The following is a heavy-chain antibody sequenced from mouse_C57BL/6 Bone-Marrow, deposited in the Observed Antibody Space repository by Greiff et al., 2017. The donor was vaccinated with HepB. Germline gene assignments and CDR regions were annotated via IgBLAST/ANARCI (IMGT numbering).Heavy chain of an antibody. Sequence: VKLVESGAELVKPGASVKISCKASGYAFSSYWMNWVKQRPGKGLEWIGQIYPGDGDTNYNGKFKGKATLTADKSSSTAYMQLSSLTSEDSAVYFCARSSGSHGRFAYWGQGTLVTVSA. D-gene: IGHD1-1*01. J-gene: IGHJ3*01. CDR3: ARSSGSHGRFAY. CDR2: IYPGDGDT. CDR1: GYAFSSYW. V-gene: IGHV1-80*01.